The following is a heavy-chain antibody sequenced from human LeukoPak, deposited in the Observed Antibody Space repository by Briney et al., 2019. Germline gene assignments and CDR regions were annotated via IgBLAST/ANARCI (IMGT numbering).Heavy chain of an antibody. CDR2: IIPIFGTA. J-gene: IGHJ4*02. Sequence: ASVKVSCKASGGTFSSYAISWVRQAPGQGLEWMGRIIPIFGTANYAQKFQGRVTITTDESTSTAYMELSSLRSEDTAVYYCARDRGHSGYDWGGCGGYCYSLGYWGQGTLVTVSS. D-gene: IGHD5-12*01. CDR1: GGTFSSYA. V-gene: IGHV1-69*05. CDR3: ARDRGHSGYDWGGCGGYCYSLGY.